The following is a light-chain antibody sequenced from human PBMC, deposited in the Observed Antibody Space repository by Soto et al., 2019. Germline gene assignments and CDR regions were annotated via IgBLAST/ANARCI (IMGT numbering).Light chain of an antibody. V-gene: IGLV2-8*01. CDR1: SSDISKYNY. J-gene: IGLJ2*01. CDR2: EVN. CDR3: SSYAGRNNVI. Sequence: QSALTQPPSASGSPGQSVTISCTGTSSDISKYNYVSWYQQHPGKAPKLLIYEVNKRPSDVPERFSGSKSANTASLTVSGLQAEDEADYYCSSYAGRNNVIFGGGTKLTVL.